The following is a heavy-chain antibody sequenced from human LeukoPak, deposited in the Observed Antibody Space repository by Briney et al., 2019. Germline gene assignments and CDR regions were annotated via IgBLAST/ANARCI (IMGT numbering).Heavy chain of an antibody. CDR3: ARGSCSGGSCYFERYYYGMDV. Sequence: ASVKASCKASGYTFTSYDINWVRQATGQGLEWMGWMNPNSGNTGYAQKFQGRVTMTRNTSISTAYMELSSLRSEDTAVYYCARGSCSGGSCYFERYYYGMDVWGQGTTVTVSS. V-gene: IGHV1-8*01. CDR1: GYTFTSYD. J-gene: IGHJ6*02. D-gene: IGHD2-15*01. CDR2: MNPNSGNT.